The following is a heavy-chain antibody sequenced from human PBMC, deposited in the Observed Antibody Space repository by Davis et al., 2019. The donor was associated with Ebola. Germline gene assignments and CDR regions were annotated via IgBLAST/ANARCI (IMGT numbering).Heavy chain of an antibody. CDR1: GFSLTAAGKR. D-gene: IGHD1-1*01. Sequence: SGPTLVKPTPTLTLTCTLSGFSLTAAGKRVSWVRQPPGRALEWHARVDLEGVQLVNTSLRTQLTISKATSKNQVVLTMTGMEPVDTATYYCARSSWDGTSLDYWGRGILVVVSS. V-gene: IGHV2-70*04. J-gene: IGHJ4*02. CDR2: VDLEGVQ. CDR3: ARSSWDGTSLDY.